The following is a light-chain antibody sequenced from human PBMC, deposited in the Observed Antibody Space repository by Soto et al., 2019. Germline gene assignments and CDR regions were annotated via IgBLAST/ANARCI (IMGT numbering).Light chain of an antibody. J-gene: IGKJ2*02. CDR2: KAS. Sequence: DIQMTQSPSTLSASVGDRVNITCRASQSISSWLAWYQQKPGKAPKLLIYKASSLESGVPSRFSGSGSGTEFTLNIGSLQPYDFATYYCQQYNSVPRTFGQGTKLEIK. V-gene: IGKV1-5*03. CDR3: QQYNSVPRT. CDR1: QSISSW.